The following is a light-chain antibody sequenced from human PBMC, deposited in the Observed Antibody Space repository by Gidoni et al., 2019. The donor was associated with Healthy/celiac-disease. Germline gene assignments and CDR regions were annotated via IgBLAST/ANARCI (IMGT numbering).Light chain of an antibody. CDR3: SSYTSSSTVV. Sequence: QSALTQPASVSGSPGQSITISCTGTSSDVGGYNYVSWYQQHPGKAPKLMIYEVSNRPSGVSNRFSGSKSGNTASLTISGLPEDEADYYCSSYTSSSTVVFGGGTKLTVL. CDR2: EVS. CDR1: SSDVGGYNY. V-gene: IGLV2-14*01. J-gene: IGLJ2*01.